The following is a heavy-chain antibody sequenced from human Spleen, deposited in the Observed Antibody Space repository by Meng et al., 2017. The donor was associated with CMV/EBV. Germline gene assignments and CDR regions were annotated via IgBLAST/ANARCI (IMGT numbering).Heavy chain of an antibody. CDR3: ARPHYDILTGYIYSFDY. J-gene: IGHJ4*02. V-gene: IGHV5-51*01. D-gene: IGHD3-9*01. CDR1: YSFTSYW. CDR2: IYPGDSDT. Sequence: YSFTSYWIGWVRQMPGKGLEWMGIIYPGDSDTRYSPSFQGQVTISADKSISTAYLQWSSLKASDTAMYYCARPHYDILTGYIYSFDYWGQGTLVTVSS.